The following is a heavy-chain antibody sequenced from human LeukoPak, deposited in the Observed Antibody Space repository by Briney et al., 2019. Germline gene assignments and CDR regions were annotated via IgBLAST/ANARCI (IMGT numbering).Heavy chain of an antibody. J-gene: IGHJ4*02. CDR3: ARWGQSSSWYALDY. Sequence: GGSLRLSCAASGFTFSSYWMHWVRQAPGKGLVWVSRINTDGSRITYADSVKGRFTISRDNAMNTVYLQMNSLRAEDTAVYYCARWGQSSSWYALDYWGQGTLVTVSS. CDR1: GFTFSSYW. CDR2: INTDGSRI. V-gene: IGHV3-74*01. D-gene: IGHD6-13*01.